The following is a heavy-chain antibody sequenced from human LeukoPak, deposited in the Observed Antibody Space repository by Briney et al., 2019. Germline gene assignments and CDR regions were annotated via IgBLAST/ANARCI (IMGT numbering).Heavy chain of an antibody. CDR2: ISGSGTI. J-gene: IGHJ5*02. CDR3: AGDSGTTGEVRFDP. D-gene: IGHD3-10*01. V-gene: IGHV4-4*07. Sequence: SETLSLTCTVSGGSIHSYWSWTRQPAGKGLEWIGRISGSGTITYNPALQSRLTISIDTSKNQFSLKLMSVTAADTAVYYCAGDSGTTGEVRFDPWGQGTLVTVSS. CDR1: GGSIHSY.